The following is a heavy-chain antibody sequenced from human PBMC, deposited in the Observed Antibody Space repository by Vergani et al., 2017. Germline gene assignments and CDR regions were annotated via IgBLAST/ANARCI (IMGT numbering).Heavy chain of an antibody. Sequence: VQLVESGGALVQPGGSLRLSCAASGSTFNSYSMGWVRQAPGKGLAWVANIWESGSDKFYVDSVRGRFTISRDSAKNSLYLQMDSLRAEDTAVYYCARDGIAVAGTIWFDPWGQGTLVTVSS. CDR3: ARDGIAVAGTIWFDP. CDR1: GSTFNSYS. CDR2: IWESGSDK. V-gene: IGHV3-7*01. J-gene: IGHJ5*02. D-gene: IGHD6-19*01.